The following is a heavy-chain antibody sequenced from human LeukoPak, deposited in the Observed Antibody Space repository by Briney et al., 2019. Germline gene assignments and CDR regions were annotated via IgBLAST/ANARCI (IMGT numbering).Heavy chain of an antibody. V-gene: IGHV3-53*01. CDR3: AKFTDYDSRFFDY. CDR2: IYPGDST. Sequence: PGGSLRLSCAAFGFTVSNKFMAWVRQTPGKGLEWISLIYPGDSTYYADSVRGRFTISTDKSKNTLYLQMNSPRAEDTAVYYCAKFTDYDSRFFDYWGQGTLVTVSS. D-gene: IGHD4-17*01. J-gene: IGHJ4*02. CDR1: GFTVSNKF.